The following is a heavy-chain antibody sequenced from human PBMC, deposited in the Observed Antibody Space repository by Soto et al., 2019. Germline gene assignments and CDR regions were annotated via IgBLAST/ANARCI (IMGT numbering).Heavy chain of an antibody. J-gene: IGHJ6*02. Sequence: RRLSCAASGFTFSSYAMSWVRQAPGKGLEWVSAISGSGGSTYYADSVKGRFTISRDNSKNTLYLQMNSLRAEDTAVYYCAKDVMITFGGVITPAYYGMDVWGQGTTVTVSS. CDR1: GFTFSSYA. D-gene: IGHD3-16*02. CDR2: ISGSGGST. V-gene: IGHV3-23*01. CDR3: AKDVMITFGGVITPAYYGMDV.